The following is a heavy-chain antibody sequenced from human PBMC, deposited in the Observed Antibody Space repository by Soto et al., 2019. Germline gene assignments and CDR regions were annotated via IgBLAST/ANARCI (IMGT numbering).Heavy chain of an antibody. CDR2: IYWDDDK. CDR1: GFSFNTTGVG. Sequence: QITLKESGPTLVKPTQTLTLTCTFSGFSFNTTGVGVGWIRQPPGKALEWLAIIYWDDDKRYSPSLKSRLTITKVTSRNQVVLTVTNMDPVDTATYFCAHRAVLCSGGTCYSHPFDSWGQGTLVTVSS. J-gene: IGHJ4*02. D-gene: IGHD2-15*01. CDR3: AHRAVLCSGGTCYSHPFDS. V-gene: IGHV2-5*02.